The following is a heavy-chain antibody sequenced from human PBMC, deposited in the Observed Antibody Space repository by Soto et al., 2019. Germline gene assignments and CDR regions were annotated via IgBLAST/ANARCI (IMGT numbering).Heavy chain of an antibody. CDR1: GYTFTRHY. J-gene: IGHJ4*02. Sequence: GASVKVSCKASGYTFTRHYMHWVRQAPGQGLEWMGVINPSVGSTTYAQKFQGRVTMTRDTSTSTVYMEVSSLRSEDTAVYYCASTLGARFDYWGQGTLVTVSS. V-gene: IGHV1-46*03. D-gene: IGHD1-26*01. CDR2: INPSVGST. CDR3: ASTLGARFDY.